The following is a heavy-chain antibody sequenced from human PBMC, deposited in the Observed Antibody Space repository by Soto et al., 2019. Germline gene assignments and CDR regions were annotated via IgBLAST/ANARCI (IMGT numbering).Heavy chain of an antibody. CDR3: AKDDAPLLATMVLGVIITGGMDV. Sequence: EVQLVESGGGLVQPGRSLRLSCAASGFTFDDYAMHWVRQAPGKGLEWVSGISWNSGSIGYADSVKGRFTISRDNAKNSLDLQMNSLRAEDTALYYCAKDDAPLLATMVLGVIITGGMDVWGQGTTVTVSS. J-gene: IGHJ6*02. D-gene: IGHD3-10*01. CDR1: GFTFDDYA. CDR2: ISWNSGSI. V-gene: IGHV3-9*01.